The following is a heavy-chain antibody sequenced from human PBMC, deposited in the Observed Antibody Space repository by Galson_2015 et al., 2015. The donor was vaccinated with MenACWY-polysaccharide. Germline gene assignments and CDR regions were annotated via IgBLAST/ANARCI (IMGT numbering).Heavy chain of an antibody. CDR2: SDYSGSD. V-gene: IGHV4-39*01. J-gene: IGHJ4*02. CDR3: ARRGGGKEFDY. Sequence: ETLSLTCTVSGGSIFSSSYYWGWIRQPPGQGLEWIGSSDYSGSDFYNPSLKSRVTISVDTSKNQFSLKLNSVTAADTAVYYCARRGGGKEFDYWGQGMLVTVSS. CDR1: GGSIFSSSYY. D-gene: IGHD3-16*01.